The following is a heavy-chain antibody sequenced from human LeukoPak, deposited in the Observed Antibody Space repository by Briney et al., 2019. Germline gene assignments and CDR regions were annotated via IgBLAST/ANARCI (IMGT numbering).Heavy chain of an antibody. CDR1: GFTFSSYR. CDR3: ARKSRVYSSGSRGYFQH. CDR2: IKQDGSEK. D-gene: IGHD6-19*01. V-gene: IGHV3-7*01. Sequence: GGSLRLSCAASGFTFSSYRMSWVRQAPGKGLEWVANIKQDGSEKYYVDSVKGRFTISRDNAKNSLYLQMNSLRAEDTAVYYCARKSRVYSSGSRGYFQHWGQGTLVTVSS. J-gene: IGHJ1*01.